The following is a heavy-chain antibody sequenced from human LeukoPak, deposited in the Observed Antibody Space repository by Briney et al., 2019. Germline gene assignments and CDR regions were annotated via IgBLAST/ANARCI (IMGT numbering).Heavy chain of an antibody. V-gene: IGHV4-59*01. D-gene: IGHD5-18*01. J-gene: IGHJ4*02. CDR2: IYYTGTT. Sequence: SETLSLTCTVSGGSISSYYWSWIRQPPGKGLEWIGYIYYTGTTNYNPSLKSRATISLDTSKNQFSLKLNSVTAADTAVYYCARGSAMITKALFLDYWGQGTLVTVSS. CDR1: GGSISSYY. CDR3: ARGSAMITKALFLDY.